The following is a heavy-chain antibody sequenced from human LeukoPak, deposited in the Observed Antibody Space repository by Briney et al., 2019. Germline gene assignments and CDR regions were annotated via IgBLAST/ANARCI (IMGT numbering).Heavy chain of an antibody. CDR3: AKDRSCSGGSCYSTYFDY. Sequence: GGSLRLSCAASGFTFSSYAMSWVRQAPGKGLEWVSAISGSGGSTYYADSVKGRFTISRDNSKNTLYLQMNSLRAEDTAVYYCAKDRSCSGGSCYSTYFDYWGQGTLVTVSS. J-gene: IGHJ4*02. CDR1: GFTFSSYA. CDR2: ISGSGGST. V-gene: IGHV3-23*01. D-gene: IGHD2-15*01.